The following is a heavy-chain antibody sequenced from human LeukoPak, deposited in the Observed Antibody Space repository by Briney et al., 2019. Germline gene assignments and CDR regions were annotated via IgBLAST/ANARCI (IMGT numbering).Heavy chain of an antibody. CDR1: GGSFSGYY. D-gene: IGHD6-19*01. Sequence: SETLSLTCAVYGGSFSGYYWSWIRQPPGKGLEWIGSIYYSGSTYYNPSLKSRVTISVDTSKNQFSLKLSSVTAADTAVYYCARAANWLPVAGTTRGYRPRFDYWGQGTLVTVSS. V-gene: IGHV4-34*01. CDR2: IYYSGST. J-gene: IGHJ4*02. CDR3: ARAANWLPVAGTTRGYRPRFDY.